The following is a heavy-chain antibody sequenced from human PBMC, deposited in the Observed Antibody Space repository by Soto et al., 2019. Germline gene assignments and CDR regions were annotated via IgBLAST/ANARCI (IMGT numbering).Heavy chain of an antibody. J-gene: IGHJ4*02. D-gene: IGHD3-3*01. CDR2: IWYDGSKK. CDR1: GFTFTSYG. Sequence: QVQVAESGGGVVQPGRSLRLSCEASGFTFTSYGMHWVRQAPGKGLEWVAVIWYDGSKKYYADSVKGRFSISRDNSKNTVFLQMNSLRAEDTAVYYCARDRRFLEWLDQWGQGTLVTVSS. V-gene: IGHV3-33*01. CDR3: ARDRRFLEWLDQ.